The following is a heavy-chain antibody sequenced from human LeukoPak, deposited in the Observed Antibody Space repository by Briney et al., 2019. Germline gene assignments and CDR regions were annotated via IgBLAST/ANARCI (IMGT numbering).Heavy chain of an antibody. Sequence: GGSLRLSCAASGFTFSSYAMSWVRQAPGKGLEWVSAISGSGDNTYYADSVKGRLTISRDNSKNTLYLQMNSLRAEDTAVYYCASWRHNWNVRSDYWGQGTLVAVSS. J-gene: IGHJ4*02. V-gene: IGHV3-23*01. CDR2: ISGSGDNT. D-gene: IGHD1-1*01. CDR1: GFTFSSYA. CDR3: ASWRHNWNVRSDY.